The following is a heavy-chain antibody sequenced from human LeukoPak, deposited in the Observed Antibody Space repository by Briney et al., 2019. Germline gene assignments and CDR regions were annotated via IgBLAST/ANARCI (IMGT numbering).Heavy chain of an antibody. V-gene: IGHV3-23*01. CDR1: GFTFRNYA. J-gene: IGHJ4*02. Sequence: PGGSLRLSCAASGFTFRNYAMSWVRQAPGKGLEWASVISGRGDSTHYADTVKGRFTISRDNSKNTLYMQMNSLRAEDTAVYYCAKAHSSSWYYFGDWGRGARVTVSS. D-gene: IGHD6-13*01. CDR2: ISGRGDST. CDR3: AKAHSSSWYYFGD.